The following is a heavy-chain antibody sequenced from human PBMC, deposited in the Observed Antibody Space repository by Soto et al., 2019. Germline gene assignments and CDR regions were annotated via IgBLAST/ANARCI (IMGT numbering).Heavy chain of an antibody. D-gene: IGHD3-16*01. CDR3: AIGGGGYMDV. CDR2: IYPGDSDT. Sequence: PVEALTVSRQGSGYCFTRCWTGWVRQMPGKGLEWMGIIYPGDSDTRYSPSFQGQVTISADKSISTAYLQWSSLKSSDTVMYDCAIGGGGYMDVWGKGTPVTVSS. V-gene: IGHV5-51*01. CDR1: GYCFTRCW. J-gene: IGHJ6*03.